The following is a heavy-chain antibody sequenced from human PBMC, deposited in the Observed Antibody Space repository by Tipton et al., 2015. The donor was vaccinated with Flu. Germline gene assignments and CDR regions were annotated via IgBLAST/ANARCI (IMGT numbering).Heavy chain of an antibody. J-gene: IGHJ4*02. V-gene: IGHV4-59*12. CDR2: IYHSGST. Sequence: TLSLTCTVSGGSISSYYWSWIRQPPGKGLEWIGEIYHSGSTNYNPSLKSRVTISVDKSKNQFSLKLSSVTAADTAVYYCARFAGGYYYDSSGREAGFDYWGQGTLVTVSS. D-gene: IGHD3-22*01. CDR1: GGSISSYY. CDR3: ARFAGGYYYDSSGREAGFDY.